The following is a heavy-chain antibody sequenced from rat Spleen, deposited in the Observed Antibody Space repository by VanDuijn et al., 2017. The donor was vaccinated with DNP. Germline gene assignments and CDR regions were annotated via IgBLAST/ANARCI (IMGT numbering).Heavy chain of an antibody. Sequence: EVQLVESGGDQVQPGRSLKLSCVASGFTFNNYWMTWIRQVPGKGLEWVASITSSGGTTYYSDSVKGRCTISRDNANRTLYLQMDSLRPEDTATYYCATSPGPNWFAYWGQGTLVTVSS. CDR3: ATSPGPNWFAY. CDR2: ITSSGGTT. CDR1: GFTFNNYW. D-gene: IGHD1-4*01. V-gene: IGHV5-31*01. J-gene: IGHJ3*01.